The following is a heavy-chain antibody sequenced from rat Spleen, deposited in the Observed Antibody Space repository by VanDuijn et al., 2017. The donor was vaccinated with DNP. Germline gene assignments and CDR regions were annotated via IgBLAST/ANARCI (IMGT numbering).Heavy chain of an antibody. Sequence: EVQLVESGGGPVQPGRSLKLSCVASGFIFSNYWMTWIRQAPGKGLEWVASISSAGDNTYYSDSVKGRFSLSRENAKSTLYLQVNSLRSEDTATYFCATGATEGFPYWGQGTLVSVSS. J-gene: IGHJ3*01. D-gene: IGHD1-11*01. CDR1: GFIFSNYW. V-gene: IGHV5-31*01. CDR3: ATGATEGFPY. CDR2: ISSAGDNT.